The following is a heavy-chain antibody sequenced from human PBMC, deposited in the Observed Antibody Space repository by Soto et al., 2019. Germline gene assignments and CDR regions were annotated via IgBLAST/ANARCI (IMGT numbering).Heavy chain of an antibody. CDR2: IYHSGST. CDR3: ARVPKNWLGDFFPCSAP. V-gene: IGHV4-4*02. Sequence: SETLSLTCAVSGGSISSSNWWSWVRQPPGKGLEWIGEIYHSGSTNYNPSLKSRVTISVDKSKNQFSLKLSSVTAADTAVYYFARVPKNWLGDFFPCSAPRAQDPPLPVSP. D-gene: IGHD3-10*01. CDR1: GGSISSSNW. J-gene: IGHJ1*01.